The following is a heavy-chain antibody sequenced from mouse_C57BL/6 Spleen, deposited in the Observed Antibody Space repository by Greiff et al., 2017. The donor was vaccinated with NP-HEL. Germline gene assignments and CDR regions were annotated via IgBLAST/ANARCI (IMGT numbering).Heavy chain of an antibody. J-gene: IGHJ4*01. Sequence: EVKLMESGPGLVKPSQSLSLTCSVTGYSITSGYYWNWIRQFPGNKLEWMGYISYDGSNNYNPSLKNRIPITRDTSKNQFFLKLNSVTTEDTATYYCARRGIYYGYDGGVPYWGQGTSVTVSS. CDR2: ISYDGSN. CDR1: GYSITSGYY. V-gene: IGHV3-6*01. D-gene: IGHD2-2*01. CDR3: ARRGIYYGYDGGVPY.